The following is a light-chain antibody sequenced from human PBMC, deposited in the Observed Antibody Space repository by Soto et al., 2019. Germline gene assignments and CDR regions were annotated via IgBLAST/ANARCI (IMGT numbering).Light chain of an antibody. V-gene: IGLV4-69*01. CDR2: LNSDGSH. CDR1: SGHSSYA. Sequence: QLVLTQSPSASASLGASVKLTCTLSSGHSSYAIAWHQQQPEKGPRYLMKLNSDGSHSKGDGIPDRFSGSSSGAERYLTISSLPSEDEADYYCQTWGTGIYWVFGGGTKLTVL. CDR3: QTWGTGIYWV. J-gene: IGLJ3*02.